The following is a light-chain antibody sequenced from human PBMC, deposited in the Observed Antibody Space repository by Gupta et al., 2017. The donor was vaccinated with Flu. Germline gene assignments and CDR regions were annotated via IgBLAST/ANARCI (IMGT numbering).Light chain of an antibody. Sequence: EIMMTQSPATLSVSPGERATLSCRASQSVGSDLAWYQQKPGQAPRLLIHRASTRVTGIPARFSGRGSVSEFTLTISSLQSEDFAVYYCQQYNYWRTFGPGTKVEL. CDR3: QQYNYWRT. V-gene: IGKV3-15*01. J-gene: IGKJ1*01. CDR2: RAS. CDR1: QSVGSD.